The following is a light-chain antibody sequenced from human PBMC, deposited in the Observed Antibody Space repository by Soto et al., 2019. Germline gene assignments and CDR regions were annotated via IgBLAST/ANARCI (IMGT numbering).Light chain of an antibody. CDR3: QQRSNWPLT. CDR2: DAS. CDR1: QSIRSW. V-gene: IGKV1-5*01. J-gene: IGKJ4*01. Sequence: DIQMTQSPSTLPASVGDRVTVTCRASQSIRSWLAWYQEKPGKAPKLLIYDASNRATGIPARFSGSGSGTDFTLTISSLEPEDFAVYYCQQRSNWPLTFGGGTKVEIK.